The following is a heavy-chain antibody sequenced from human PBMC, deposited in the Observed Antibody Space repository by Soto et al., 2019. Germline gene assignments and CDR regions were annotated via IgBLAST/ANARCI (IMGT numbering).Heavy chain of an antibody. D-gene: IGHD4-17*01. J-gene: IGHJ6*03. V-gene: IGHV4-59*12. CDR3: ARLYGDYYYYYMDV. CDR1: GGSISSYY. CDR2: IYYSGST. Sequence: SETLSLTCTVSGGSISSYYWSWIRQPPGKGLEWIGYIYYSGSTNYNPSIKSRVTISVDTSKNQFSLKLSSVTAADTAVYYCARLYGDYYYYYMDVWGKGTTVTVSS.